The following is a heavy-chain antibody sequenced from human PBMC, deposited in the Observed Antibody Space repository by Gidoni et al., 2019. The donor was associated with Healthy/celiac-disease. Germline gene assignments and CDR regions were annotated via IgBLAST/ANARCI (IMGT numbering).Heavy chain of an antibody. CDR3: AKDISRLGAAAGIPGNY. D-gene: IGHD6-13*01. V-gene: IGHV3-9*01. CDR1: GFTFDDYA. J-gene: IGHJ4*02. Sequence: EVQLVESGGGLVQPGRSLRLSCAASGFTFDDYAMHWVRQAPGKGLEWVSGIRWNSGSIGYADSVKGRFTISRDNAKNSLYLQMNSLRAEDTALYYCAKDISRLGAAAGIPGNYWGQGTLVTVSS. CDR2: IRWNSGSI.